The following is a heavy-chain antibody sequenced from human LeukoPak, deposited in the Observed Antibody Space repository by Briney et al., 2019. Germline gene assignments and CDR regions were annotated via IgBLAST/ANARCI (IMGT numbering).Heavy chain of an antibody. J-gene: IGHJ4*02. CDR2: ISYDENHK. Sequence: GGSLTLSCVASGVTLSVHSTQWVRQAPGKGLEWVAVISYDENHKYYADSVKGRFTISRDNSKNTLFLQMNSLRAEDTAVYYCARDSGSAYYGVDFWGQGTLVTVSS. CDR3: ARDSGSAYYGVDF. D-gene: IGHD3-3*01. V-gene: IGHV3-30-3*01. CDR1: GVTLSVHS.